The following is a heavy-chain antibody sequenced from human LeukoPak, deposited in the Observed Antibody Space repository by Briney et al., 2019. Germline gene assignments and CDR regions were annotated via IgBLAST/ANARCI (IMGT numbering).Heavy chain of an antibody. CDR1: GGSISNGYW. J-gene: IGHJ4*02. CDR3: ARNGYYSVDY. V-gene: IGHV4-4*02. Sequence: PSGTLSLTCAVSGGSISNGYWWTWVRQSPGKGLEWFGEIHHTGSTNYNPSLKSRVTISVDKSKNQFSLELNSLTAADTAMYYCARNGYYSVDYWGQGTLVTVSS. CDR2: IHHTGST. D-gene: IGHD3-22*01.